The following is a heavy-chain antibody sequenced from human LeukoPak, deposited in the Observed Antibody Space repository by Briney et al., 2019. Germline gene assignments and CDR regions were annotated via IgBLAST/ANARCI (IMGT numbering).Heavy chain of an antibody. Sequence: ASVKVSCKASGYTFTSYGISWVRQAPGHGLEWMGWIIAYNGNTNYAQKLQGGVTMTTDTSTSTAYMELRSLRADDTAVYYCARDRYCSSTSCYTGYFQHWGQGTLVTVSS. CDR2: IIAYNGNT. J-gene: IGHJ1*01. V-gene: IGHV1-18*01. CDR3: ARDRYCSSTSCYTGYFQH. D-gene: IGHD2-2*02. CDR1: GYTFTSYG.